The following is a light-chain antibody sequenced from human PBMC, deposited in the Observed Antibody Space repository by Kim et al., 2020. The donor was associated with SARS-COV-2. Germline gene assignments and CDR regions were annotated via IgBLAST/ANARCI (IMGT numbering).Light chain of an antibody. CDR3: NSRDSSDNHLV. V-gene: IGLV3-19*01. J-gene: IGLJ2*01. CDR2: DKN. Sequence: LGQTVRITCQGDSRRSYYASWYQQKPGQAPVLVIYDKNNRPSGIPDRFAGSSSGNTASLTITGAQAEDEADYYCNSRDSSDNHLVFGGGTQLTVL. CDR1: SRRSYY.